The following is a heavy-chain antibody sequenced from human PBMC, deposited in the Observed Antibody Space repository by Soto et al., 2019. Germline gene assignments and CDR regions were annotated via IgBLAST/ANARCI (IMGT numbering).Heavy chain of an antibody. D-gene: IGHD7-27*01. Sequence: ASVKVSCKASGYTLSSYDINWVRQATGQGLEWMGWMNPNSGDTGYVQKFQGRVTMTRDTSIGTAYMELSSLRSEDTAVHYCARDTGDGTFDFWGQGTLVTVSS. V-gene: IGHV1-8*01. CDR2: MNPNSGDT. CDR1: GYTLSSYD. CDR3: ARDTGDGTFDF. J-gene: IGHJ4*02.